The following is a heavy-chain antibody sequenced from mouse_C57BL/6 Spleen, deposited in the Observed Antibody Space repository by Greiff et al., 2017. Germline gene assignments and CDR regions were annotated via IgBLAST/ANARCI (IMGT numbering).Heavy chain of an antibody. D-gene: IGHD1-1*01. V-gene: IGHV1-55*01. Sequence: QVQLQQPGAELVKPGASVKMSCKASGYTFTSYWLTWVKQRPGQGLEWIGDIYPGSGSTNYNEKFKSKATLTVDTSSSTAYMQLSSLTSEDSAVYYCARKGKLLHYAMDYWGQGTSVTVSS. CDR3: ARKGKLLHYAMDY. CDR2: IYPGSGST. CDR1: GYTFTSYW. J-gene: IGHJ4*01.